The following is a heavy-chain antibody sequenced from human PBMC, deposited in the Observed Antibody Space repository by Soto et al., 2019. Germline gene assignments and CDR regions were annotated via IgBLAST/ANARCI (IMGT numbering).Heavy chain of an antibody. V-gene: IGHV4-31*03. D-gene: IGHD2-15*01. J-gene: IGHJ5*02. CDR2: IYYSGST. CDR3: ARIYCSGGSCYSGGTPFDP. CDR1: GGSISSGGYY. Sequence: PSDTLSLTCTVSGGSISSGGYYWSWIRQHPGKGLEWIGYIYYSGSTYYNPSLKSRVTISVDTSKNQFSLKLSSVTAADTAVYYCARIYCSGGSCYSGGTPFDPWGQGTLVTVSS.